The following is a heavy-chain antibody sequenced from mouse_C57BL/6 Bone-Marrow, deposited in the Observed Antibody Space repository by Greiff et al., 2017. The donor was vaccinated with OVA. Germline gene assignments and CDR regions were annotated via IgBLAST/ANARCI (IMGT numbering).Heavy chain of an antibody. D-gene: IGHD2-2*01. V-gene: IGHV3-5*01. Sequence: EVQLQESGPGLVKPSQTVSLTCTVTGISITTGNYRWSWIRPFPGNKLEWIGYIYYSGTITYNPSLTSRTTITRDTPKNQFCLEMNSLTAEDTATYYCARAGYDGVMDYWGQGTSVTVSS. CDR1: GISITTGNYR. J-gene: IGHJ4*01. CDR2: IYYSGTI. CDR3: ARAGYDGVMDY.